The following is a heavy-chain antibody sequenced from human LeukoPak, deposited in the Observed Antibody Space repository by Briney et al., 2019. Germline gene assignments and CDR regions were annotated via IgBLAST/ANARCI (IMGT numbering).Heavy chain of an antibody. Sequence: GASVKVSCKASGYTFTGYYMHWVRQAPGQGLEWMGWINPSSGGTNYAQKFQGRVTMTRDTSISTAYMELSRLRSDDTAVYYCARDHGSGSYYADYWGQGTLVTVSS. V-gene: IGHV1-2*02. CDR1: GYTFTGYY. D-gene: IGHD3-10*01. CDR2: INPSSGGT. CDR3: ARDHGSGSYYADY. J-gene: IGHJ4*02.